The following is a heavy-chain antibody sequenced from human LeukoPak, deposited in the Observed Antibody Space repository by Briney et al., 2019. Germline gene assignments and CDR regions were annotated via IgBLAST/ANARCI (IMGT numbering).Heavy chain of an antibody. D-gene: IGHD3-22*01. J-gene: IGHJ4*02. Sequence: GASVKVSCTVSGYTLTELSMHWVRQAPGKGLEWMGGFDPEDGETIYAQKFQGRVTMTEDTSTDTAYMELSSLRSEDTAVYYCATDYYDSSGYYYFDSWGQGTLVTVSS. V-gene: IGHV1-24*01. CDR1: GYTLTELS. CDR2: FDPEDGET. CDR3: ATDYYDSSGYYYFDS.